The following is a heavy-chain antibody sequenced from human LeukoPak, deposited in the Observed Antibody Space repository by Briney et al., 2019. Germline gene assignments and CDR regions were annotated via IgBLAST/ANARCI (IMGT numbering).Heavy chain of an antibody. CDR2: IRGSGGGT. Sequence: GGSLRLSCAASGITFSTYAMTWVRQAPGKGLEWVSSIRGSGGGTDYAASVKGRFTISRENSRDTLFLQMNSLRAEDTALYYCTRDPNGDYVGAFDMWGPGTMVTVSS. J-gene: IGHJ3*02. CDR3: TRDPNGDYVGAFDM. CDR1: GITFSTYA. V-gene: IGHV3-23*01. D-gene: IGHD4-17*01.